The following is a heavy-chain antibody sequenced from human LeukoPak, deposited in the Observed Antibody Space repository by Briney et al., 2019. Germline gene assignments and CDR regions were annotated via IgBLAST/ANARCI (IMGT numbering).Heavy chain of an antibody. CDR3: ARASPEYCGRDCYWRGRYYYYYYMDV. CDR2: IYSGGST. D-gene: IGHD2-21*02. V-gene: IGHV3-66*01. CDR1: GFTVSSNY. J-gene: IGHJ6*03. Sequence: GGSLRLSCAASGFTVSSNYMSWVRQAPGKGLEWVSVIYSGGSTYYADSVKGRFTISRDNSKNTLYLQMNSLRAEDTAVYYCARASPEYCGRDCYWRGRYYYYYYMDVWGKGTTVTISS.